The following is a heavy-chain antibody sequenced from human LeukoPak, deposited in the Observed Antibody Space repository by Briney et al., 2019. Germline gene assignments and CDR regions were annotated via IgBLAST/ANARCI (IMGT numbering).Heavy chain of an antibody. V-gene: IGHV1-2*02. Sequence: ASVKVSCKASGYTFTGYYMHWVRQAPGQGLEWMGWINPNSGGTNYAQKFQGRVTMTRDTSISTAYMELSRLRSDDTAMYYCARMYSSSFSRFDYWGQGTLVTVSS. CDR2: INPNSGGT. J-gene: IGHJ4*02. D-gene: IGHD6-6*01. CDR1: GYTFTGYY. CDR3: ARMYSSSFSRFDY.